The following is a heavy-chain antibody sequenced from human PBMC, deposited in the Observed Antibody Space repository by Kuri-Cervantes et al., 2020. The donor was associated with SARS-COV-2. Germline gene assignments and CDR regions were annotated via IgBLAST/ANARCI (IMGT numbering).Heavy chain of an antibody. CDR2: IYHSGST. J-gene: IGHJ4*02. D-gene: IGHD3-10*01. Sequence: SETLSLTCTVSGYSISSGYYWGWIRQPPGKGLEWIGSIYHSGSTYYNPSLKSRVTISVGTSKNQFSLKLSSVTAADTAVYYCARHRGSEGFFDYWGQGTLVTVSS. V-gene: IGHV4-38-2*02. CDR3: ARHRGSEGFFDY. CDR1: GYSISSGYY.